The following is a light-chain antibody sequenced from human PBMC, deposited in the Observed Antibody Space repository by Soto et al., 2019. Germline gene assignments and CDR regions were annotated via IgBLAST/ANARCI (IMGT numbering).Light chain of an antibody. V-gene: IGKV3-20*01. CDR3: QQYGSSPPLS. CDR2: GAS. Sequence: IVLTQSPGTLSLSPGERATLSCRASQSVSSSYLAWYQQKPGQAPRLLIYGASSRATGIPDRFSGSGSGSAFSLAITRVEHEDFAVYYCQQYGSSPPLSFGGGTKVEIK. J-gene: IGKJ4*01. CDR1: QSVSSSY.